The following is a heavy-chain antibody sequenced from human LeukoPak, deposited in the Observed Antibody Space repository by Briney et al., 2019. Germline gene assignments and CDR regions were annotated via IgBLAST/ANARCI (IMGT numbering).Heavy chain of an antibody. V-gene: IGHV1-2*02. CDR3: ARGGYCSGGSCYISA. D-gene: IGHD2-15*01. Sequence: ASVKVSCKASGYTFTGYYMHWVRQAPGQGLEWMGWINPNSGGTNYAQKFQGRVTMTRNTSISTAYMELSSLRSEDTAVYYCARGGYCSGGSCYISAWGQGTLVTVSS. J-gene: IGHJ5*02. CDR2: INPNSGGT. CDR1: GYTFTGYY.